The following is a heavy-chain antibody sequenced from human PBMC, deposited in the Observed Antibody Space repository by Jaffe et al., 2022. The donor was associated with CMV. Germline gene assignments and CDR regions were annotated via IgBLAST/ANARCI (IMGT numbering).Heavy chain of an antibody. CDR3: ASPYSSGWRDLYYGMDV. Sequence: QVQLVESGGGLVKPGGSLRLSCAASGFTFSDYYMSWIRQAPGKGLEWVSYISSSGSTIYYADSVKGRFTISRDNAKNSLYLQMNSLRAEDTAVYYCASPYSSGWRDLYYGMDVWGQGTTVTVSS. CDR1: GFTFSDYY. J-gene: IGHJ6*02. V-gene: IGHV3-11*01. D-gene: IGHD6-19*01. CDR2: ISSSGSTI.